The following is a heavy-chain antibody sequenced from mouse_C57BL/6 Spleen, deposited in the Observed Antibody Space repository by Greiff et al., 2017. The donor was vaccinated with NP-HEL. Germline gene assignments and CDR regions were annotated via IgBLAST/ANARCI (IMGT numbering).Heavy chain of an antibody. D-gene: IGHD2-1*01. J-gene: IGHJ4*01. CDR2: INPGSGGT. CDR3: YYGNYGGYAMDY. CDR1: GYAFTNYL. V-gene: IGHV1-54*01. Sequence: QVQLQQSGAELVRPGTSVKVSCKASGYAFTNYLIEWVKQRPGQGLEWIGVINPGSGGTNYNEKFKGKATLTADQSSSTAYMQLSSLTSEDSAVYFCYYGNYGGYAMDYWGQGTSVTVSS.